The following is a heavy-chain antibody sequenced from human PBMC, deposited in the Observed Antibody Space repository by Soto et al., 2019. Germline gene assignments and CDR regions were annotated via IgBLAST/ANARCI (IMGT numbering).Heavy chain of an antibody. D-gene: IGHD3-22*01. J-gene: IGHJ4*02. V-gene: IGHV4-59*01. CDR3: ARQDYYDSSGYSEYYFDY. CDR2: IYYRGST. Sequence: SETLSLTCTVSGGSISSYYWSWIRQPPGKGLEWIGYIYYRGSTNYNPSLKSRVTISVDTSKNQFSLKLSSVTAADTAVYYCARQDYYDSSGYSEYYFDYWGQGTLVTVSS. CDR1: GGSISSYY.